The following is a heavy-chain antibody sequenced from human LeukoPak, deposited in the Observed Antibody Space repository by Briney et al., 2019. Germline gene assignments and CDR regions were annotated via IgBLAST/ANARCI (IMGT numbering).Heavy chain of an antibody. CDR2: INSDGSST. CDR3: ASLDY. Sequence: PGGSLRLCCAASGFTFSIYWVHWVRQAPGKGLVWVPSINSDGSSTSYADSVKGRFTISRDNAKNTLYLQMNTLRAEDTAVYYCASLDYWGQGTPVTVSS. CDR1: GFTFSIYW. V-gene: IGHV3-74*01. J-gene: IGHJ4*02.